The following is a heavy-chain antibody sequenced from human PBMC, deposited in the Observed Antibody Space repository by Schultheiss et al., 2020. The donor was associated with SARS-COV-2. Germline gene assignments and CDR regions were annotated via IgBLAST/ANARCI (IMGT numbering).Heavy chain of an antibody. CDR3: ARRRGFNSGAFYADF. CDR1: GYSFSKHW. V-gene: IGHV5-51*01. CDR2: IYPGDSDT. Sequence: GESLKISCKASGYSFSKHWIGWVRQMPGKGLEWMGIIYPGDSDTRYNPSFRGHVTISVDKSINTAYVEWKTLKASDSAMYYCARRRGFNSGAFYADFWGQGTHVTVSS. D-gene: IGHD1-26*01. J-gene: IGHJ4*02.